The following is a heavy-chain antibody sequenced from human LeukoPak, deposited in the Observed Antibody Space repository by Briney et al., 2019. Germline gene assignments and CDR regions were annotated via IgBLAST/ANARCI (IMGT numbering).Heavy chain of an antibody. V-gene: IGHV1-69*13. D-gene: IGHD3-10*01. CDR3: ARDYTPITMVRGVMGY. CDR2: IIPIFGTA. CDR1: GGTFSSYA. J-gene: IGHJ4*02. Sequence: ASVKVSCKASGGTFSSYAISWVRQAPGQGLEWMGGIIPIFGTANYAQKFQGRVTITADESTSTAYMELSSLRSEDTAVYYCARDYTPITMVRGVMGYWGQGTLVTVSS.